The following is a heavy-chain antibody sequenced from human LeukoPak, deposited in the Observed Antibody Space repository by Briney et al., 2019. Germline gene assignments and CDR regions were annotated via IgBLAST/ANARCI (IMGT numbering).Heavy chain of an antibody. J-gene: IGHJ4*02. D-gene: IGHD2-15*01. Sequence: SETLSLSCTVSGGSIINSYWSWIRQPPGKGLEWIGYISFGGSPNYSPSLKSRVTMSVDTSENQFSLKLSSVTAADTAVYYCARHEVVVPFFDDWGQGTLVTVSS. V-gene: IGHV4-59*08. CDR1: GGSIINSY. CDR2: ISFGGSP. CDR3: ARHEVVVPFFDD.